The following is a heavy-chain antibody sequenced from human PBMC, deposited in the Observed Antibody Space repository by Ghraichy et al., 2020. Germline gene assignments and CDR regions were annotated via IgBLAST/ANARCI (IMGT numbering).Heavy chain of an antibody. V-gene: IGHV1-18*01. CDR2: ISAYNGNT. J-gene: IGHJ6*02. CDR3: ARDGPYVGVVISPYYYYYGMDV. CDR1: GYTFTSYG. D-gene: IGHD3-3*01. Sequence: ASVKVSCKASGYTFTSYGISWVRQAPGQGLEWMGWISAYNGNTNYAQKLQGRVTMTTDTSTSTAYMELRSLRSDDTAVYYCARDGPYVGVVISPYYYYYGMDVWGQGTTVTVSS.